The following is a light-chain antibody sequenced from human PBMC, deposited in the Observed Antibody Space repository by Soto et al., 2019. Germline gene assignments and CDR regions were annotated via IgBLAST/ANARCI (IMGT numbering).Light chain of an antibody. CDR2: DAS. V-gene: IGKV1-5*01. J-gene: IGKJ1*01. CDR3: QQYNSYSRT. CDR1: QSISSW. Sequence: DIQMTHSPSTLSASVGDRVTITCRASQSISSWLAWYQQKPGKAPNLLIYDASSLESGVPSRFSGSGSGTEFTLTISSLQPDDFATYYCQQYNSYSRTFGQGTKVDIK.